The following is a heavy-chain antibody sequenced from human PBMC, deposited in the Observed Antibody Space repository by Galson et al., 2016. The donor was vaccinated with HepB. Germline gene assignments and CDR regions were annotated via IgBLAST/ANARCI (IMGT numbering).Heavy chain of an antibody. CDR2: IHPGTGNT. J-gene: IGHJ4*02. CDR1: GYTFSSSA. V-gene: IGHV1-3*01. CDR3: AGNDYYDSGSYYHFTY. D-gene: IGHD3-10*01. Sequence: KVSCKASGYTFSSSAMHWVRQAPGQSLEWMGWIHPGTGNTTYSQTFQGRVTITRDTSARKVYMELSSLRSEDTALDYCAGNDYYDSGSYYHFTYWGQGTLVTVSS.